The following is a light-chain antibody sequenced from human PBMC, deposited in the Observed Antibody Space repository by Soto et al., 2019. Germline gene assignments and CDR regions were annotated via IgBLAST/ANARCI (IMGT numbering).Light chain of an antibody. V-gene: IGKV3D-15*01. CDR1: QSVNTR. Sequence: EIVMTQSPATLSASPGERATLSCRASQSVNTRLAWYQQKPGQAPRLVIYDASTRATGIPARFSGSGSGTEFTLTISSLQSEDFAVYHCQQYNNWPPEYTFGQGTKLEIK. CDR2: DAS. J-gene: IGKJ2*01. CDR3: QQYNNWPPEYT.